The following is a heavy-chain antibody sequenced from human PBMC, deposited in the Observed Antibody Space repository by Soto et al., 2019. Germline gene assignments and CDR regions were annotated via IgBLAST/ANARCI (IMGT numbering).Heavy chain of an antibody. CDR2: IYYSGST. D-gene: IGHD3-9*01. Sequence: SETLSLTCTVSGGSTSSSSYYWGWIRQPPGKGLEWIGSIYYSGSTYYNPSLKSRVTISVDTSKNQFSLKLSSVTAADTAVYYCARRRVVNYDILTGNFDYWGPGTLVTVSS. V-gene: IGHV4-39*01. J-gene: IGHJ4*02. CDR1: GGSTSSSSYY. CDR3: ARRRVVNYDILTGNFDY.